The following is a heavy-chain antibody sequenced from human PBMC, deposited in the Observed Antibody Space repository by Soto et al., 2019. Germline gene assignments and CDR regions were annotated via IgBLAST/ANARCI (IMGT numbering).Heavy chain of an antibody. CDR2: ISYDGSNK. J-gene: IGHJ4*02. Sequence: SLRLSCAASGFTFSSYGMHWVRQAPGKGLEWVAVISYDGSNKYYADSVKGRFTISRDNSKNTLYLQMNSLRAEDTAVYYCAKDLSAYFDYWDQGTLVTVSS. CDR1: GFTFSSYG. CDR3: AKDLSAYFDY. V-gene: IGHV3-30*18.